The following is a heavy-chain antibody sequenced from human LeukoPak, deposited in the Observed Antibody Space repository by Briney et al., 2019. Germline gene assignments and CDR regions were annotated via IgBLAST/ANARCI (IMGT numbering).Heavy chain of an antibody. CDR3: AKGAFERFGEPSDY. J-gene: IGHJ4*02. V-gene: IGHV3-23*01. D-gene: IGHD3-10*01. CDR2: ISGSGGYT. CDR1: VFTFSSYA. Sequence: GGSLRLSCAASVFTFSSYAMSWVRQAPGKGLEWVSCISGSGGYTYYADSVKGRFTISRDNSKNTLYLQMNSLRAEDTAVYYCAKGAFERFGEPSDYWGQGTLVTVSS.